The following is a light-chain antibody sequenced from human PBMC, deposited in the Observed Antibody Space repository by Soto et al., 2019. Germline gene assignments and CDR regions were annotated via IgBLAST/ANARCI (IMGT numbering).Light chain of an antibody. CDR3: QQYGSPLT. Sequence: EVVLTQSPGTLSLSPGERATLSCRASQTFSSSYLAWYQQKPGQAPRLLIYNASNRATGIPDRFSGSGSGTDFTLTISRLEPEDFAVYYCQQYGSPLTFGGGTKGEIK. V-gene: IGKV3-20*01. CDR1: QTFSSSY. J-gene: IGKJ4*01. CDR2: NAS.